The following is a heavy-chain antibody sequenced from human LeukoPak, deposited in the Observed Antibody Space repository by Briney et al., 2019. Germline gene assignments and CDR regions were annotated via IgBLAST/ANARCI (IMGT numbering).Heavy chain of an antibody. Sequence: PGGSLRLSCADSGFTFSDYYMSWIRQAPGKGLEWVSYISSSSSYINYADSVKGRFTISRDNAKNSLYLQINSLRAEDTAVYYCARDRYILTGYYYFDYWGQGTLVTVSS. J-gene: IGHJ4*02. CDR1: GFTFSDYY. V-gene: IGHV3-11*06. D-gene: IGHD3-9*01. CDR3: ARDRYILTGYYYFDY. CDR2: ISSSSSYI.